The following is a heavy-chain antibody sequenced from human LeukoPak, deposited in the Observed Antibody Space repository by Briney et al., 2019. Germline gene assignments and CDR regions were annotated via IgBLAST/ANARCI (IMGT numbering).Heavy chain of an antibody. Sequence: SETLSLTCTVSGGSISSYYWSWIRQPPGKGLEWIGYIYYSGSTNYNPSLKSRVTISTDTSKNHFSLNLNSVTAADTGVYYCVRGSRVYCGGDCYYYWGQGTLVTVSS. CDR1: GGSISSYY. J-gene: IGHJ4*02. CDR2: IYYSGST. D-gene: IGHD2-21*02. V-gene: IGHV4-59*12. CDR3: VRGSRVYCGGDCYYY.